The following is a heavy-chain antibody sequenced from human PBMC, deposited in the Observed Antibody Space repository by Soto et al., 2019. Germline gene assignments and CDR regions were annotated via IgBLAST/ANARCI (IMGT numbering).Heavy chain of an antibody. CDR3: ARVTIFGLGGWKVGYGMDV. J-gene: IGHJ6*02. CDR1: GFTFSSYA. D-gene: IGHD3-3*01. V-gene: IGHV3-30-3*01. CDR2: ISYDGSNK. Sequence: QVQLVESGGGVVQPGRSLRLSCAASGFTFSSYAMHWVRQAPGKGLEWVAVISYDGSNKYYADSVKGRFTISRDNSKNTLYLQMNSLRAEDTAVYYCARVTIFGLGGWKVGYGMDVWGQGTTVTVSS.